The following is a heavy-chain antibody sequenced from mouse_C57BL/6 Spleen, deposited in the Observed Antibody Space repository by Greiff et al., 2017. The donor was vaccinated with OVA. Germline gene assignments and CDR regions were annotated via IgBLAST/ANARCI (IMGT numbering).Heavy chain of an antibody. V-gene: IGHV1-82*01. CDR3: ARGGYYVYYYAMDY. J-gene: IGHJ4*01. D-gene: IGHD2-3*01. CDR1: GYAFSSSW. CDR2: IYPGDGDT. Sequence: VQLQQSGPELVKPGASVKISCKASGYAFSSSWMNWVKKRPGKGLEWIGRIYPGDGDTNYNGKFKGKATLTADKSSSTAYMQLSSLTSEDSAVYFCARGGYYVYYYAMDYWGQGTSVTVSS.